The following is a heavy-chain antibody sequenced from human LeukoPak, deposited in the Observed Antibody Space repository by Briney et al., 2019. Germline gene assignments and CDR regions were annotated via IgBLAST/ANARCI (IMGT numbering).Heavy chain of an antibody. CDR1: GGSISSGGYY. D-gene: IGHD2-15*01. CDR3: AREGSNMVAAGHPIDY. CDR2: IYYSGST. J-gene: IGHJ4*02. V-gene: IGHV4-31*03. Sequence: PSETLSLTCTVSGGSISSGGYYWSWIRQHPGKGLEWIGYIYYSGSTYYNPSLKSRVTISVDRSKNQFSLKLSSVTAADTAVYYCAREGSNMVAAGHPIDYWGQGTLVTVSS.